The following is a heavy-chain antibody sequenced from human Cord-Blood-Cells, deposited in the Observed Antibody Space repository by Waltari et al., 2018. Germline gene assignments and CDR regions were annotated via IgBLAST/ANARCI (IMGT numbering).Heavy chain of an antibody. D-gene: IGHD3-22*01. J-gene: IGHJ6*03. Sequence: QVQLVQSGAEVKKPGSSVKVSCKASGGTFSSYAIRWVRQAPVQGLEWMGGIIPILGIANYAQKFQGRVTITADESTSTAYMELSSLRSEDTAVYYCARGRDSSGYHYYYYYYMDVWGKGTTVTVSS. CDR1: GGTFSSYA. CDR3: ARGRDSSGYHYYYYYYMDV. CDR2: IIPILGIA. V-gene: IGHV1-69*04.